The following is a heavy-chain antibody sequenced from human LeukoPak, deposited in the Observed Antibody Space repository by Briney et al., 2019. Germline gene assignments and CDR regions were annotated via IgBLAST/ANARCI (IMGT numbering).Heavy chain of an antibody. CDR1: GFTFSSYW. V-gene: IGHV3-7*01. CDR3: ARVHCTSPSCWGALYFDC. D-gene: IGHD2-2*01. J-gene: IGHJ4*02. Sequence: GGSLRLSCAASGFTFSSYWMSWVRQAPGKGLEWVANIRQDGGETYYVDSLKGRFTVSRDNGKNSLYLQLNSLRAEDMAVYYRARVHCTSPSCWGALYFDCWGQGTLVIVSS. CDR2: IRQDGGET.